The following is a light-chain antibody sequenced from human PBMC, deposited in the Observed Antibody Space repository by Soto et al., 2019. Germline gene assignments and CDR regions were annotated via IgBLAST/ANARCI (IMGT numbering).Light chain of an antibody. CDR2: DVT. V-gene: IGLV2-14*01. CDR1: SSDVGGYNF. Sequence: QSALTQPAFESGSPGQSITISCTGTSSDVGGYNFVSWYQQHPGKVPKLMIYDVTNRPSGVSNRFSGSKSGNTASLTISGLQAEDEADYYCSSYTSSSTLVFGTGTKLTVL. J-gene: IGLJ1*01. CDR3: SSYTSSSTLV.